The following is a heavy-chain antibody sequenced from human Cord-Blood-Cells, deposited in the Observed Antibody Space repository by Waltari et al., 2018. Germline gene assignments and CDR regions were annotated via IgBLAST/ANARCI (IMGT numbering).Heavy chain of an antibody. D-gene: IGHD6-13*01. CDR3: ARGAAPPLAAAGNWFDP. J-gene: IGHJ5*02. CDR1: GGSFSGYY. Sequence: QVQLQQWGAGLLKPSETLSLTCAVYGGSFSGYYWRWIRQPPGTGLEWIGEINHRGSTNYNPSLKSRVTISVDTSKNQFSLKLSSVTAADTAVYYCARGAAPPLAAAGNWFDPWGQGTLVTVSS. V-gene: IGHV4-34*01. CDR2: INHRGST.